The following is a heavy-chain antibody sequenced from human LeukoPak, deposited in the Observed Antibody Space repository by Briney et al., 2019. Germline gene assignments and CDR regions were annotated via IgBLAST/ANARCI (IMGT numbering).Heavy chain of an antibody. CDR3: ARDDCSSISCYHNWFDP. D-gene: IGHD2-2*01. CDR1: GFTFSGYW. Sequence: GGSLRLSCAASGFTFSGYWMSWVRQAPGKGLEWVANIKQDGSEKYYVDSVKGRFTISRDNAKNSLYLQMNSLRAEDTAVYYCARDDCSSISCYHNWFDPWGQGTLVTVSS. J-gene: IGHJ5*02. CDR2: IKQDGSEK. V-gene: IGHV3-7*01.